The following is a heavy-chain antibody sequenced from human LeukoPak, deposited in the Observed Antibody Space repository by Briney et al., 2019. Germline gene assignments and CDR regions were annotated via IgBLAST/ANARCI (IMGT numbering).Heavy chain of an antibody. CDR3: ARDVTPYYYMDV. J-gene: IGHJ6*03. CDR2: IKAKPHGGAT. V-gene: IGHV3-15*01. CDR1: GFTFINAW. D-gene: IGHD3-16*02. Sequence: GGSLRLSCAASGFTFINAWMAWVRQAPGKGLEWVGRIKAKPHGGATDYAAPVKGRFTISRDDSKNTLYLQMNGLKTEDTAVYYCARDVTPYYYMDVWGKGTTVTISS.